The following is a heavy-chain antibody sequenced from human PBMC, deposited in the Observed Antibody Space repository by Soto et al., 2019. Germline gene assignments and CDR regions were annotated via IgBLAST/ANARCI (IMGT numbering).Heavy chain of an antibody. V-gene: IGHV1-18*01. Sequence: QVHLVQSGAELKKPGASVRVSCKASGYSFTRNGISWVRQAPGQGLAWMGWISAKNGDTNYAQKFQDRVIMTTDTSTSTAYMELRSLRSDDTAVYYCVRDRDSDTWPSRDVWGQGTTVTVSS. J-gene: IGHJ6*02. CDR1: GYSFTRNG. CDR3: VRDRDSDTWPSRDV. CDR2: ISAKNGDT. D-gene: IGHD1-26*01.